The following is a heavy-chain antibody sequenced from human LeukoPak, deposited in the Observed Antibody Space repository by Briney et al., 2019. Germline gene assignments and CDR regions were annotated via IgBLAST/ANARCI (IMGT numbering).Heavy chain of an antibody. Sequence: GGSLRLSCAASGFTFSSYGMHWVRQAPGKGLEWVAVIWYDGSNKYYADSVKGRFTISRDNSKNTLYLQMNSLRTEDTAVYYCARAGDYGSGSFRWRHFDYWGQGTLVTVSS. CDR3: ARAGDYGSGSFRWRHFDY. V-gene: IGHV3-33*01. J-gene: IGHJ4*02. CDR1: GFTFSSYG. D-gene: IGHD3-10*01. CDR2: IWYDGSNK.